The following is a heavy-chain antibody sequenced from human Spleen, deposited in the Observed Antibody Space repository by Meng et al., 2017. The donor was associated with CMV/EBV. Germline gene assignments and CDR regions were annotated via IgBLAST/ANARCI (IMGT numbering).Heavy chain of an antibody. CDR2: IHYSGST. CDR3: ARDSGARRFLELLDY. CDR1: GGSISGYF. V-gene: IGHV4-59*01. D-gene: IGHD3-3*01. Sequence: SETLSLTCTVSGGSISGYFWSWIRQPPGKGLEWIGYIHYSGSTNYNPSLKSRITMSVDTSKNQFSLKLSSVTAADTAVYYCARDSGARRFLELLDYWGQGTLVTVSS. J-gene: IGHJ4*02.